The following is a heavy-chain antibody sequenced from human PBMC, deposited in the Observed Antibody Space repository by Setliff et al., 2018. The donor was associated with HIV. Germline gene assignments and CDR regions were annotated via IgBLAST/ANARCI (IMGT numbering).Heavy chain of an antibody. CDR2: INHSGNT. CDR3: ARGLGRGSGTYYNPPGY. D-gene: IGHD3-10*01. Sequence: SETLALTCAFNGGSFSGYYWMWIRQSPGEGLEWIGEINHSGNTNYNPSLKSRVTMSGDTSKNQFSLNLTSVTAADTAVYFCARGLGRGSGTYYNPPGYWGPGTLVTVSS. J-gene: IGHJ4*02. CDR1: GGSFSGYY. V-gene: IGHV4-34*01.